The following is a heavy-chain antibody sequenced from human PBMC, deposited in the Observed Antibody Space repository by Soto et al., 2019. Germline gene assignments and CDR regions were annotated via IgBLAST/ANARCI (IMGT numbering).Heavy chain of an antibody. D-gene: IGHD6-19*01. Sequence: AGGSLRLSREASGFVFSTYSMNWVRQAPGKGLEWISYISSTSGTIYYADSVKGRFTIFRDNAKNSLFLQMNGLRDDDTAVYYCANQKIRFSVAGTLYGLGVWGQGTTVTVSS. CDR2: ISSTSGTI. CDR1: GFVFSTYS. J-gene: IGHJ6*02. CDR3: ANQKIRFSVAGTLYGLGV. V-gene: IGHV3-48*02.